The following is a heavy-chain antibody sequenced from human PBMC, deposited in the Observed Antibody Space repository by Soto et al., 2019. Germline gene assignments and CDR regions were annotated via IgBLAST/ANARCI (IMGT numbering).Heavy chain of an antibody. CDR2: ISWNSGSI. V-gene: IGHV3-9*01. CDR3: AKDGVYCSGGSCSPVYYGMDV. J-gene: IGHJ6*02. CDR1: GFTFDDYA. Sequence: EVQLVESGGGLVQPGRSLRLSCAASGFTFDDYAMHWVRQAPGKGLEWVSGISWNSGSIGYGDSVKGRFTISRDNAKNSLYLQMNSLRAEDTALYYCAKDGVYCSGGSCSPVYYGMDVWGQGTTVTVSS. D-gene: IGHD2-15*01.